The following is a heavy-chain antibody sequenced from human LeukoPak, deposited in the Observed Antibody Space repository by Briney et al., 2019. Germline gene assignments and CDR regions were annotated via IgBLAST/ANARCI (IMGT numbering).Heavy chain of an antibody. Sequence: PSETLSLTCTVSGDSISSGTYYWSWIRQPAGKGLEWIGRIYTSGSTNYNPSLKSRVTISVDTSKNQFSLKLSSVTATDTAVYYCARDTWFGAGRTFDYWGQGTLVTVS. J-gene: IGHJ4*02. D-gene: IGHD3-10*01. CDR2: IYTSGST. CDR1: GDSISSGTYY. V-gene: IGHV4-61*02. CDR3: ARDTWFGAGRTFDY.